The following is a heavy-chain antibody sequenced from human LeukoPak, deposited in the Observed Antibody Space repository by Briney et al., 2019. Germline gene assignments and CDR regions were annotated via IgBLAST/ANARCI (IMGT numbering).Heavy chain of an antibody. CDR2: MSHDGNSQ. CDR1: GFTFSSYG. J-gene: IGHJ6*02. V-gene: IGHV3-30*18. CDR3: AKSIRFCSSSACFAGYYNYGLHV. Sequence: GRSLRLSRAASGFTFSSYGMHWVRQAPGKGLEWVAVMSHDGNSQYYADSVKGRFTISRDNSKNTLDLQMHRLRPEDTAVYYCAKSIRFCSSSACFAGYYNYGLHVWGQGTTVIVSS. D-gene: IGHD2-2*01.